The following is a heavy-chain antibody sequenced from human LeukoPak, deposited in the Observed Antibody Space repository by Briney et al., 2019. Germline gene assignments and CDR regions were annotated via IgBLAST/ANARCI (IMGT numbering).Heavy chain of an antibody. Sequence: SETLSLTCAVYGGSFKDYSWNWIRQSPGKGLEWIGDINHSGTSNYNPSLESRVTMSVDTSKNQISLKVRSVIAADTAVYYCARPGQLGSLYYGVDVWSQGTLVTVSS. J-gene: IGHJ4*02. D-gene: IGHD3-10*01. CDR2: INHSGTS. V-gene: IGHV4-34*01. CDR3: ARPGQLGSLYYGVDV. CDR1: GGSFKDYS.